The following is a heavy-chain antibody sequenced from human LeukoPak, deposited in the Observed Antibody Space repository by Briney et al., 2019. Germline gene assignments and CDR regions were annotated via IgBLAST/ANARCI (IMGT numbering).Heavy chain of an antibody. CDR1: AGSFSGYY. D-gene: IGHD6-19*01. V-gene: IGHV4-34*01. CDR2: INHSGST. Sequence: PSETLSVTCAGCAGSFSGYYWGWLRQPPGKGLEGMGEINHSGSTNDNPSLKSLITISVDTSKNQFSLKLSSVTAADTAVYYGARAAIAVAGTGAFDIWGQGTMVTVSS. CDR3: ARAAIAVAGTGAFDI. J-gene: IGHJ3*02.